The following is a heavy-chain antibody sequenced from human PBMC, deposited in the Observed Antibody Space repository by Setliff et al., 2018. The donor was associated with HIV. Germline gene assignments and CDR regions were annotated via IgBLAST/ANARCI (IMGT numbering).Heavy chain of an antibody. J-gene: IGHJ4*02. CDR2: IYTSGTP. CDR1: GGSISSYY. D-gene: IGHD2-8*02. Sequence: PSETLSLTCTVSGGSISSYYWSWIRQPAGKGLEWIGRIYTSGTPYYNPSLKNRVTISVDTSKNQFSLKLSSVTAADTAVYYCARRGMWSYETGGNPTATFDYWGQGVLVTVSS. CDR3: ARRGMWSYETGGNPTATFDY. V-gene: IGHV4-4*07.